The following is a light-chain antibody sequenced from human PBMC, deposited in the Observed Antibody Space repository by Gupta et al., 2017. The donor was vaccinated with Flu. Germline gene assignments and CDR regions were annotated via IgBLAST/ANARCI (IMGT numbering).Light chain of an antibody. CDR3: SSYTSTNTFYV. CDR2: DVS. J-gene: IGLJ1*01. Sequence: QSALTQPASVSGSPGQSITLSCTGTSSDVGRSDSVSWYQQHPGKAPKLIIYDVSNRPSGVSSHFSGSKSGNTASLTISGLEAEDETDYYCSSYTSTNTFYVFGPGTKVTVL. V-gene: IGLV2-14*01. CDR1: SSDVGRSDS.